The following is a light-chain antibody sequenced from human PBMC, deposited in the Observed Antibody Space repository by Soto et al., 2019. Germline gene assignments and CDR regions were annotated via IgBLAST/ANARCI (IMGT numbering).Light chain of an antibody. CDR2: DAS. Sequence: IVMTHSPAALSVSTGERHTLSCRASQDVNSNLAWYQQRPGQAPRLLIYDASTRATGIPARFSGSGSGTDFTFTISSLQPEDFAVYYCQQYTNRLKTFGQGTKVDIK. V-gene: IGKV3-15*01. CDR3: QQYTNRLKT. CDR1: QDVNSN. J-gene: IGKJ1*01.